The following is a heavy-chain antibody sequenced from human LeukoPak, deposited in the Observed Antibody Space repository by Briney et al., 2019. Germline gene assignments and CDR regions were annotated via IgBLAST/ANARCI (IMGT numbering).Heavy chain of an antibody. Sequence: SETLSLTCTISGGSVSDYYWSWIRQSPGKGLEWIGYIYYTGSTPYNPSLKSRVTMSADTSKNQFSLNLNSVTAADTAVYYCARQWFGELMFDYWGQGTLGSVSS. CDR3: ARQWFGELMFDY. CDR1: GGSVSDYY. D-gene: IGHD3-10*01. CDR2: IYYTGST. V-gene: IGHV4-59*02. J-gene: IGHJ4*02.